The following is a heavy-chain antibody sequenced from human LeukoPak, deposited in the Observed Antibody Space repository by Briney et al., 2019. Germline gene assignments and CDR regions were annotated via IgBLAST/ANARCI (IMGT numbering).Heavy chain of an antibody. V-gene: IGHV3-7*01. CDR2: IKPDGSEK. CDR3: ARHLSGVTGYTYGRGIDY. CDR1: GFIFSSYW. Sequence: PGGSLRLSCAASGFIFSSYWMAWVRQAPGKGLEWVANIKPDGSEKYYVDSVKGRFTISRDNAKKSMYLQMNSLRAEDTAVYYCARHLSGVTGYTYGRGIDYWGQGTLVTVSS. D-gene: IGHD5-18*01. J-gene: IGHJ4*02.